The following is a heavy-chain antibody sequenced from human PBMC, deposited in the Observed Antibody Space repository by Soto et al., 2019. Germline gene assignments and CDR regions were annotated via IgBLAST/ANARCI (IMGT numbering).Heavy chain of an antibody. Sequence: SETLSLTCTVSGGSISSYYWCWIRQPAGKGLERIGRIYTSGSTNYNPSLKSRVTMSVDTSKNQFSLKLSSETAAATAVYYGARGIGYCDSSWYFYEAYYFDHWGHGTLVTVSS. J-gene: IGHJ4*01. CDR3: ARGIGYCDSSWYFYEAYYFDH. V-gene: IGHV4-4*07. CDR1: GGSISSYY. CDR2: IYTSGST. D-gene: IGHD3-22*01.